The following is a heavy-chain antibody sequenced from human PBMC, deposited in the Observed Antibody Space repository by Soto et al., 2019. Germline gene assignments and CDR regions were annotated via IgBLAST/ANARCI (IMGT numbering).Heavy chain of an antibody. CDR1: GYTFTSYD. CDR3: VRGDGVYHDGNGYLGRH. CDR2: MNPNSGNT. D-gene: IGHD5-18*01. Sequence: ASVKVSCEASGYTFTSYDINWVRQATGQGLEWMGWMNPNSGNTGYAQKFQGRVTMTRNTSISTAYMELNSLRVEDTAVYYCVRGDGVYHDGNGYLGRHWGQGTLVTVSS. J-gene: IGHJ4*02. V-gene: IGHV1-8*01.